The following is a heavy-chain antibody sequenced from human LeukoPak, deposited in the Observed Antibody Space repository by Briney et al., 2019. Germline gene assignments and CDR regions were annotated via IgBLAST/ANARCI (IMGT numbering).Heavy chain of an antibody. CDR1: GGSISSYY. J-gene: IGHJ4*02. D-gene: IGHD6-19*01. Sequence: SETLSLTCTVSGGSISSYYWSWIRQPPGKGLEWIGYIYYSGSTNYNPSLRSRVTISVDTSKNQFSLKLSSVTAADTAVYYCANTYSSGWRFDYWGQGTLVTVSS. CDR2: IYYSGST. CDR3: ANTYSSGWRFDY. V-gene: IGHV4-59*01.